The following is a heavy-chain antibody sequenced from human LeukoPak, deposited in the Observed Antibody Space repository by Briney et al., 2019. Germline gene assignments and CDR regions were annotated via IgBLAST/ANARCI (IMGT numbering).Heavy chain of an antibody. V-gene: IGHV4-39*01. CDR3: ARPGTMTKFDP. J-gene: IGHJ5*02. CDR2: IYYSGST. Sequence: PSETLSLTCTVSGGSISSSSYYWGWIRQPPGKGLEWSGSIYYSGSTYYNPSLKRRVTISVDTSKNQFSLKLSSVTAADTAVYYCARPGTMTKFDPWGQGTLVTVSS. D-gene: IGHD3-22*01. CDR1: GGSISSSSYY.